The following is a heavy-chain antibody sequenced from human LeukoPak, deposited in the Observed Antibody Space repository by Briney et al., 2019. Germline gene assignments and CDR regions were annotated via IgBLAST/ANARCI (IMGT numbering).Heavy chain of an antibody. Sequence: GGSLRLSCAASGFTFSSYSMNWVRRTPGKGLEWVSGIINSGDTLYGDSVKGRFTISRDNSKNTLYLEMNSLRAEDTAIYYCAKMKGHPLPKYYMDVWGQGTTVTVSS. V-gene: IGHV3-23*01. CDR1: GFTFSSYS. CDR2: IINSGDT. J-gene: IGHJ6*01. D-gene: IGHD1-26*01. CDR3: AKMKGHPLPKYYMDV.